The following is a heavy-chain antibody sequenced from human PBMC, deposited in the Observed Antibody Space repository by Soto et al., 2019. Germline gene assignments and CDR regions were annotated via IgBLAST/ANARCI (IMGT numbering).Heavy chain of an antibody. Sequence: EVQLVESGGGLVKPGGSLRLSCAASGFTFSSAWINWVRQAPGKGLEWVGRIKSKTDGGTTDLAAPVKSRFAITGADSEYIVYLQMNSPKTDGTGVYYCTTASLFTMMLVRFDFCGHGTLVTVSS. V-gene: IGHV3-15*07. CDR1: GFTFSSAW. CDR3: TTASLFTMMLVRFDF. J-gene: IGHJ4*01. CDR2: IKSKTDGGTT. D-gene: IGHD3-22*01.